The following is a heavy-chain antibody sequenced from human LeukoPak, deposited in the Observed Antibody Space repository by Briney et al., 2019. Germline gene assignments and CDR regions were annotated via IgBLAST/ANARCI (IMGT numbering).Heavy chain of an antibody. J-gene: IGHJ5*02. CDR3: ARGAETMVRISYWFDP. D-gene: IGHD3-10*01. CDR2: INPSGGST. CDR1: GYTFTSYY. V-gene: IGHV1-46*01. Sequence: GASVKVSCKASGYTFTSYYMHWVRQAPGQGLEWMGIINPSGGSTSYAQKFQGRVTMTRDMSTSTVYMELSSLRSEDTAVYYCARGAETMVRISYWFDPWGQGTLVTVSS.